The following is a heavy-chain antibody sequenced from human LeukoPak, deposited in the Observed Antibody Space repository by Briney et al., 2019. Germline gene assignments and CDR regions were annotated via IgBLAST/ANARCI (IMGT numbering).Heavy chain of an antibody. V-gene: IGHV4-59*01. CDR1: GGSISGYY. Sequence: ETLSLTCTASGGSISGYYWSWIRQPPGKGLEWIGYIYNTVSTNSNPSLKSRVTISEDTSKNQFSLKLTSVTAADTAVYYCARLWYGESSFDYWGQGSLVTVSS. D-gene: IGHD3-10*01. CDR2: IYNTVST. CDR3: ARLWYGESSFDY. J-gene: IGHJ4*02.